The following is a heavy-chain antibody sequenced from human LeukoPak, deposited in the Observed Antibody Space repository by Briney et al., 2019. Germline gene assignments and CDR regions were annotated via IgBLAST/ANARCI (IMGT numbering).Heavy chain of an antibody. CDR1: GFPFSSYS. V-gene: IGHV3-21*01. CDR2: ISSSSYI. CDR3: ARDIVVVTAILDY. J-gene: IGHJ4*02. Sequence: GGSLRLSCAASGFPFSSYSMNWVRQAPGKGLEWVSSISSSSYIYYADSVKGRFTISRDNAKNSLYMQMNSLRAEDTAVYYCARDIVVVTAILDYWGQGTLVTVSS. D-gene: IGHD2-21*02.